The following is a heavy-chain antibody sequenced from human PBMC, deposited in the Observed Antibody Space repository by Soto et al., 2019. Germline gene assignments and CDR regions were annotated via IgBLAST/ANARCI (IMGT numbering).Heavy chain of an antibody. CDR2: INHSGST. Sequence: SETLSLTCAVYGGSFSGYYWSWIRQPPGKGLEWIGEINHSGSTNYNPSLKSRVTISVDTSKNQVSLKLSSVTAADTAVYYCASDPAPTNSSSFYYYYYMDVWGKGTTVTVSS. V-gene: IGHV4-34*01. D-gene: IGHD6-13*01. J-gene: IGHJ6*03. CDR1: GGSFSGYY. CDR3: ASDPAPTNSSSFYYYYYMDV.